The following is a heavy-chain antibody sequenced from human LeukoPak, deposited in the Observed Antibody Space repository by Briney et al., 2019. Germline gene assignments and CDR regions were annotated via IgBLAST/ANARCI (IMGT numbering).Heavy chain of an antibody. D-gene: IGHD3-22*01. J-gene: IGHJ4*02. V-gene: IGHV3-21*01. CDR2: ISSSSSYI. CDR3: ARDRQPYYDSSGYYYGY. Sequence: PGGSLRLSCAASGFTFSSYSMNWVRQAPGKGLEWVSSISSSSSYIYYADSVKGRFTISRDNAKNSLYLQMNSLRAEDTAVYYCARDRQPYYDSSGYYYGYWGQGTLVTVSS. CDR1: GFTFSSYS.